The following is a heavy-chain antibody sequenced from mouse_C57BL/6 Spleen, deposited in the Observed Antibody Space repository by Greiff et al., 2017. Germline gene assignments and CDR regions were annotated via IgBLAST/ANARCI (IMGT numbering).Heavy chain of an antibody. Sequence: VQLQQPGAELVKPGASVKMSCKASGYTFTSYWITWVKQRPGQGLEWIGDIYPGSGSTNYNEKFKSKATLTVDTSSSTAYMQLSSLTSEDSAVYYCAREGDGYPAWFAYWGQGTLVTVSA. CDR2: IYPGSGST. CDR3: AREGDGYPAWFAY. D-gene: IGHD2-3*01. J-gene: IGHJ3*01. V-gene: IGHV1-55*01. CDR1: GYTFTSYW.